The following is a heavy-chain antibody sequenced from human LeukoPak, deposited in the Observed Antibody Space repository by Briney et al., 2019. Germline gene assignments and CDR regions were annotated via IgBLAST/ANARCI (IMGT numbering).Heavy chain of an antibody. CDR2: IRTNSGHP. CDR1: GYTFTTYP. CDR3: ARGEGYTIFADGHWFDP. J-gene: IGHJ5*02. D-gene: IGHD3-9*01. V-gene: IGHV7-4-1*02. Sequence: GASVKVSCKASGYTFTTYPMHWLRQAPGQGLEWMGWIRTNSGHPTYAQGFTGRFVLSLDSSVSTAYLQISSLKAEDTAMYYCARGEGYTIFADGHWFDPWGQGTLVTVSS.